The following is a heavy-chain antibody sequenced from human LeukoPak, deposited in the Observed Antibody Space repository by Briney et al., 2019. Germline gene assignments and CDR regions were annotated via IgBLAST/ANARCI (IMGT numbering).Heavy chain of an antibody. Sequence: GASVKVSCKASGYTFTSYYMHWVRQAPGQGLEWMGIINPSGGSTSYAQKFQGRVTMTRDMSTSTVYMELSSLRSEDTAVYYCARDTQSITMIAGGRGDFDYWGQGTLVTVSS. D-gene: IGHD3-22*01. CDR2: INPSGGST. CDR1: GYTFTSYY. J-gene: IGHJ4*02. CDR3: ARDTQSITMIAGGRGDFDY. V-gene: IGHV1-46*01.